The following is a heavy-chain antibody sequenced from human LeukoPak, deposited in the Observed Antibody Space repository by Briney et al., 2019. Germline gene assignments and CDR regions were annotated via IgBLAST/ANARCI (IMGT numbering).Heavy chain of an antibody. Sequence: GGSPRLSCAASGFTFSTYEMNWVRQAPGKGLEWVSFISTSGSTIYYADSVMGRFTISRDNAKNSLYLQMNSLRAEDTAVYYCTRDQYCSGDSCFVGPFDQWGQGTLVTVSS. CDR1: GFTFSTYE. J-gene: IGHJ4*02. V-gene: IGHV3-48*03. D-gene: IGHD2-15*01. CDR2: ISTSGSTI. CDR3: TRDQYCSGDSCFVGPFDQ.